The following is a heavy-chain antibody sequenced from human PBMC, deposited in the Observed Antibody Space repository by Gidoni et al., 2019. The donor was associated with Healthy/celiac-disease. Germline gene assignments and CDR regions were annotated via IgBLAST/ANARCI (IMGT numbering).Heavy chain of an antibody. CDR1: GFTFSSYG. Sequence: QVQLVESGGGVVQPGRSLRLSCAASGFTFSSYGMHWVRQAPGKGLEWVAVIWYDGSNKYYADSVKGRFTISRDNSKNTLYLQMNSLRAEDTAVYYCARGLMGATRGPFQHWGQGTLVTVSS. V-gene: IGHV3-33*01. D-gene: IGHD1-26*01. J-gene: IGHJ1*01. CDR2: IWYDGSNK. CDR3: ARGLMGATRGPFQH.